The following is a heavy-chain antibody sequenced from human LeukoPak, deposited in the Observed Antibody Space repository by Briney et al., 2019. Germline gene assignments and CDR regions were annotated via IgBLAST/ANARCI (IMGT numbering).Heavy chain of an antibody. J-gene: IGHJ5*02. D-gene: IGHD3-3*01. CDR1: GYTFTSYD. CDR3: ARDQGRDDRTPFGVVIPNWFDP. V-gene: IGHV1-8*03. Sequence: GASVKVSCKASGYTFTSYDINWVRQAPGQGLEWMGWMNPNSGNTGYAQKFQGRVTITTDESTSTAYMELSSLRSEDTAVYYCARDQGRDDRTPFGVVIPNWFDPWGQGTLVTVSS. CDR2: MNPNSGNT.